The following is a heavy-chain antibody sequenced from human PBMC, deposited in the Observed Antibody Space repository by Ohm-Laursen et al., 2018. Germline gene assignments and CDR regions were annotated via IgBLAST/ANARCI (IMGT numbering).Heavy chain of an antibody. CDR2: ISYDGSNK. D-gene: IGHD3-16*01. CDR3: AKDQYDHYYGMDV. J-gene: IGHJ6*02. CDR1: GFTFISYG. Sequence: SLRLSCAASGFTFISYGMHWVRQAPGKGLEWVAVISYDGSNKYYADSVKGRFTISRDNSKNTLYLQMNSLRAEDTAVYYCAKDQYDHYYGMDVWGQGTTVTVSS. V-gene: IGHV3-30*18.